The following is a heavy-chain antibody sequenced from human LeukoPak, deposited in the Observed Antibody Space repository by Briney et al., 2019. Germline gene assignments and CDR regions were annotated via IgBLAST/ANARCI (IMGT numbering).Heavy chain of an antibody. D-gene: IGHD5/OR15-5a*01. CDR2: INPNSGGT. J-gene: IGHJ4*02. Sequence: ASVKVSCTASGYTFTGYYIHWVRQAPGQGLGWMGWINPNSGGTNYAQNSPGRGTMTRDTAISTASMELTRLRSEDTGVYYCATARDRNSVYSSFDYWGQGTLVTVSS. CDR3: ATARDRNSVYSSFDY. V-gene: IGHV1-2*02. CDR1: GYTFTGYY.